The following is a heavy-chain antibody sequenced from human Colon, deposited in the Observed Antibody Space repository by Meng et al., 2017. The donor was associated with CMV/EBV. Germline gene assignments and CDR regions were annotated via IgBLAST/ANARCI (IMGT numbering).Heavy chain of an antibody. CDR2: INPSGGST. CDR1: GYTFTSYY. V-gene: IGHV1-46*01. J-gene: IGHJ3*02. D-gene: IGHD3-3*01. CDR3: ARDQQYYDFWSGYSHDAFDI. Sequence: ASVKVSCKASGYTFTSYYMHWVRQAPGQGLEWMGIINPSGGSTSYAQKFQGRVTMTRDTSTSTVYMELSSLRSEDTAVYYCARDQQYYDFWSGYSHDAFDIWGQGTMVTVSS.